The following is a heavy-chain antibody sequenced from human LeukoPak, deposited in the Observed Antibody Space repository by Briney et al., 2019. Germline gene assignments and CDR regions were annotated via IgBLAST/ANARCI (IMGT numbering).Heavy chain of an antibody. V-gene: IGHV4-39*07. D-gene: IGHD4-17*01. CDR2: IYYSGST. J-gene: IGHJ4*02. Sequence: PSETLSLTCTVSGGSISSSSYYWGWIRQPPGKGLEWIGSIYYSGSTYYNPSLKSRVTISVDTSKNQFSLRLSSVTAADTAVYYCARASHDYGDYSHFDYWGQGTLVTVSS. CDR3: ARASHDYGDYSHFDY. CDR1: GGSISSSSYY.